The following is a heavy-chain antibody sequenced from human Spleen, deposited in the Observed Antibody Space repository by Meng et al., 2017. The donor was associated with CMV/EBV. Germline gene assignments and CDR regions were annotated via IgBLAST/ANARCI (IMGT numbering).Heavy chain of an antibody. CDR1: GYTFTTYW. CDR3: ARGKVGATPPGLY. V-gene: IGHV1-18*04. CDR2: ISGYNGNT. D-gene: IGHD1-26*01. J-gene: IGHJ4*02. Sequence: ASVKVSCKASGYTFTTYWIGWVRQAPGQGLEWMGWISGYNGNTNYAQKFQGRVTMTTDTSASTAYMELRSLRSDDTAVYYCARGKVGATPPGLYWGQGTLVTVSS.